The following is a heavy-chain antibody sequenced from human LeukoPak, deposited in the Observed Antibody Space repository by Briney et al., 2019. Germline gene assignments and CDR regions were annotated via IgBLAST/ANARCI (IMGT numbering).Heavy chain of an antibody. CDR3: ASSYYYDSSGYYYSYFQH. J-gene: IGHJ1*01. V-gene: IGHV4-34*01. CDR1: GGSFSGYY. D-gene: IGHD3-22*01. CDR2: INHSGST. Sequence: SETLSLTYAVYGGSFSGYYWSWIRQPPGKGLEWIGEINHSGSTNYNPSLKSRVTISVDTSKNQFSLKLSSVTAADTAVYYCASSYYYDSSGYYYSYFQHWGQGTLVTVSS.